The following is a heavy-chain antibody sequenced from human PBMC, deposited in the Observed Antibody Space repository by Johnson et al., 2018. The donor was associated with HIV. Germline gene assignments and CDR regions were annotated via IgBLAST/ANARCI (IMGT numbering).Heavy chain of an antibody. V-gene: IGHV3-66*01. CDR3: ARGYSYGFILS. CDR1: GFRFEDHG. CDR2: IYSGGST. J-gene: IGHJ3*01. Sequence: VQLVESGGGVVQPGRSLRLSCAASGFRFEDHGMNWVRQAPGKGLEWVSVIYSGGSTYYADSVKGRFTISRDDSKNTLYLQMNSLRAEDTAVYYCARGYSYGFILSWGQGTMVSVSS. D-gene: IGHD5-18*01.